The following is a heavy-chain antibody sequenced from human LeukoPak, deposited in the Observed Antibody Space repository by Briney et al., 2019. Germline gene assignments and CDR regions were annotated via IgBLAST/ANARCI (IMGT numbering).Heavy chain of an antibody. Sequence: GRSLRLSCAASGFTFSSYGMHWVRQAPGKGLEWVAVISYDGSNKYYADSVKGRFTISRDNSKNTLYLQMNGLRAEDTAVYYCAKDRGRYGSAGYYGMDVWGQGTTVTVSS. J-gene: IGHJ6*02. V-gene: IGHV3-30*18. CDR1: GFTFSSYG. CDR3: AKDRGRYGSAGYYGMDV. D-gene: IGHD3-16*01. CDR2: ISYDGSNK.